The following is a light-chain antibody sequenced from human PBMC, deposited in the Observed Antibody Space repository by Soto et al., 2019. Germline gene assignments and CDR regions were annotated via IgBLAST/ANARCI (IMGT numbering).Light chain of an antibody. CDR1: QSVRSNF. CDR3: HQYGRSPRT. V-gene: IGKV3-20*01. Sequence: EILLKQSPGTLSSSPGESATLSFRASQSVRSNFLAWYYQRPGQAPSLLISGASTRATGIPDRFTGSGSGTDFTLTISRLEPEDFAVYSCHQYGRSPRTFGQGTRLEIK. CDR2: GAS. J-gene: IGKJ5*01.